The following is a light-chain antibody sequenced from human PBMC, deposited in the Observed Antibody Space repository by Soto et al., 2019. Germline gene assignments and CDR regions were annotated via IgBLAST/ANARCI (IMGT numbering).Light chain of an antibody. CDR1: QSISSW. J-gene: IGKJ4*01. CDR2: KAS. V-gene: IGKV1-5*03. Sequence: DIQMTQSPSTLSASVGDRVTITCRASQSISSWLAWYQQKPGKAPKLLIYKASSLESGVPSRFSGSGSGTEFSLTISGLQPDEFATYYCQQYYDYPLTFGGGTKVEIK. CDR3: QQYYDYPLT.